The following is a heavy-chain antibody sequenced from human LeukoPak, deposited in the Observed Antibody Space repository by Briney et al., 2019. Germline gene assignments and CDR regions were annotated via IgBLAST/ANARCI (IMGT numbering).Heavy chain of an antibody. CDR2: IVGSGGAT. V-gene: IGHV3-23*01. CDR1: GFTFTTYA. CDR3: AKDKDPDDYLTTFDY. D-gene: IGHD4-11*01. J-gene: IGHJ4*02. Sequence: GGSLRLSCVASGFTFTTYAMTWVRQAPGKGLEWASGIVGSGGATYYADSVKGRFTISRDNSKNTLYLQMNSPRAEDTAVYYCAKDKDPDDYLTTFDYWGQGTLVTVSS.